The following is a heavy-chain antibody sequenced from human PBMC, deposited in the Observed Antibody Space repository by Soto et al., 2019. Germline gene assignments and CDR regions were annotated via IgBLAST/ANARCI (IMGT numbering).Heavy chain of an antibody. Sequence: QVQLQESGPGLVKPSETLSLTCTVSGGSISSYYWSWIRQPPGKGLEWIGYIYYSGSTNYNPSLKSRVTISVDTSNNQFSLKLSSVIAADTAVYYCARHVGRNSGARFDYWGQGTLVTVSS. CDR3: ARHVGRNSGARFDY. D-gene: IGHD7-27*01. CDR1: GGSISSYY. V-gene: IGHV4-59*08. J-gene: IGHJ4*02. CDR2: IYYSGST.